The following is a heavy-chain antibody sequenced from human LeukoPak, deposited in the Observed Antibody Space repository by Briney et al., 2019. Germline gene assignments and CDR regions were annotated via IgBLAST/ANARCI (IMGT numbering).Heavy chain of an antibody. D-gene: IGHD1-14*01. CDR2: ISGRGGST. Sequence: GGYLRFSCAASGFTFSSNAMTWVRQPPGKGLEGVSTISGRGGSTSYADSVKGRFTISRDNSKDPLYLQMDSRRAEDTALYYCAKGSGINHYHWIDPWGEGTLVAVSS. CDR3: AKGSGINHYHWIDP. J-gene: IGHJ5*02. CDR1: GFTFSSNA. V-gene: IGHV3-23*01.